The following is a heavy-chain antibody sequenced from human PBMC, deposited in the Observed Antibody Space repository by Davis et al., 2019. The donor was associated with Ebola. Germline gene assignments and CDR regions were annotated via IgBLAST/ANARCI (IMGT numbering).Heavy chain of an antibody. CDR2: IYPGDSDT. J-gene: IGHJ4*03. D-gene: IGHD3-3*01. CDR3: ARRNYDFWSGFYQGEVRYFDY. CDR1: GYSFTNYW. Sequence: PGGSLRLSCEGSGYSFTNYWIAWVRQMPGKGLEWMGIIYPGDSDTRYSPSFEGQVTISADKSISTAYLQWSSLKASDTAMYYCARRNYDFWSGFYQGEVRYFDYWCQGTLVTVSS. V-gene: IGHV5-51*01.